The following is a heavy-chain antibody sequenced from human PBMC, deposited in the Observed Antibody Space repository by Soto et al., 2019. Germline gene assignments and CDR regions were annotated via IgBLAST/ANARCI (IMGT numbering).Heavy chain of an antibody. Sequence: ETLSLTCNVFPGSIYDYYWSWIRQTPGMRLEWIWFVYSGGSAMYNPSFKSRVIISLETSKNQFSLTLTSLTAEVTAVYYCASWDGYNKYFFGWGQGTLVTVSS. CDR3: ASWDGYNKYFFG. D-gene: IGHD4-4*01. CDR2: VYSGGSA. CDR1: PGSIYDYY. V-gene: IGHV4-59*12. J-gene: IGHJ4*02.